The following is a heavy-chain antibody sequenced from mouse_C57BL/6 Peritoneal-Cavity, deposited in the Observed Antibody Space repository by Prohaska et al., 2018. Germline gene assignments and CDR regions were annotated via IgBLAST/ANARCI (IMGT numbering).Heavy chain of an antibody. V-gene: IGHV10-1*01. D-gene: IGHD4-1*01. CDR2: IISKSNYYVT. Sequence: EVQLVESGGGLVQPKGSLKLSCAASGFSFNTYAMNWVRQAPGKGLDMVALIISKSNYYVTYYADSVKDRFTISRDDSESMLYLQMNNVKTEDTAMYYCVRQRTGPYWYFDVWGTGTTVTVSS. CDR1: GFSFNTYA. J-gene: IGHJ1*03. CDR3: VRQRTGPYWYFDV.